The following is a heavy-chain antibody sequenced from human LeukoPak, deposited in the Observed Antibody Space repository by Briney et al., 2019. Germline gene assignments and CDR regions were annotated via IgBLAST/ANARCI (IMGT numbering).Heavy chain of an antibody. D-gene: IGHD5-12*01. J-gene: IGHJ4*02. CDR1: GYTFTSYG. CDR2: IGAYNGNT. CDR3: ARDSRYDEGY. V-gene: IGHV1-18*01. Sequence: ASVKVSCKASGYTFTSYGISWVRQAPGQGLEWMGWIGAYNGNTNYAQKFQGRVTITKDTSTSTAYMERRSLRSDDKAVNYCARDSRYDEGYWGQGTLVTVSS.